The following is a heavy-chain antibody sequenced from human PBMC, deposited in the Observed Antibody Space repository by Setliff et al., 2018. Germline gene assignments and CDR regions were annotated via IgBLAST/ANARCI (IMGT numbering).Heavy chain of an antibody. D-gene: IGHD3-22*01. J-gene: IGHJ6*03. CDR2: IGDSGSTT. CDR1: GFTFKDYS. V-gene: IGHV3-23*01. Sequence: GGSLRLSCAASGFTFKDYSMVWVRQAPGKGLEWVSAIGDSGSTTYYADSVRGRFTVSRDNSRNILYLQMNSLRAEDTAVYLRARLALTGYDTSGYYYALDYYYYMDVWGKGTTVTVSS. CDR3: ARLALTGYDTSGYYYALDYYYYMDV.